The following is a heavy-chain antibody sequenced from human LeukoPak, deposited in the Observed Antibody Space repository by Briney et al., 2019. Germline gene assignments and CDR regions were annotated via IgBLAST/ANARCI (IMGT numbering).Heavy chain of an antibody. V-gene: IGHV1-69*05. CDR3: AKMGIAVAGTLYYYMDV. Sequence: SVKVSCKASGGTFSSYAISWVRQAPGQGLEWMGGIIPIFGTANYAQKFQGRVTITTDESTSTAYMELSSLRSEDTAVYYCAKMGIAVAGTLYYYMDVWGKGTTVTVSS. D-gene: IGHD6-19*01. CDR2: IIPIFGTA. CDR1: GGTFSSYA. J-gene: IGHJ6*03.